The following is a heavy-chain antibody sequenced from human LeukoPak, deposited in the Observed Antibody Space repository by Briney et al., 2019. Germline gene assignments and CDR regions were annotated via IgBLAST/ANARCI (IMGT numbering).Heavy chain of an antibody. D-gene: IGHD5-18*01. CDR1: GFTVSSNY. CDR2: IYSGGST. V-gene: IGHV3-66*02. CDR3: ARPLEGYSYGYPYY. J-gene: IGHJ4*02. Sequence: GGSLRLSCAASGFTVSSNYMSWVRQAPGKGLEWVSVIYSGGSTYYADSVKGRFTISRDNSKNTLYLQMNSLRAEDTAVYYCARPLEGYSYGYPYYWGQGTLVTVSS.